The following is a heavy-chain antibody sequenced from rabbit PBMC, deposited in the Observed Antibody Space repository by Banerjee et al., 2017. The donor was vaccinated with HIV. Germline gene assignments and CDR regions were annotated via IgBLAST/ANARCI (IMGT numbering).Heavy chain of an antibody. CDR2: INAGSSGNT. CDR3: ARTAGYLDDGDGYFNL. CDR1: GFSFSSGYD. Sequence: QSLEESGGDLVKPGASLTLTCTASGFSFSSGYDMCWVRQAPGKGLEWIACINAGSSGNTCYASWAKGRFTISKTSTTVTLQMTSLTAADTATYFCARTAGYLDDGDGYFNLWGPGTLVTVS. V-gene: IGHV1S40*01. D-gene: IGHD2-1*01. J-gene: IGHJ4*01.